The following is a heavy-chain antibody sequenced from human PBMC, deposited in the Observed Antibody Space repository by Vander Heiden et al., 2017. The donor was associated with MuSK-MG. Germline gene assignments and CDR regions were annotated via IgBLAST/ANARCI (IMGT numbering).Heavy chain of an antibody. CDR3: ARASYYHDNNGYGLDS. V-gene: IGHV3-33*01. D-gene: IGHD3-22*01. Sequence: QEQLVEYGGGVVQPGRSLRLSCAASGFMFSNYGMHWVRQAPGKGLEWVAVIWYDGSKKYYADSVKGRFSISRDNSKNTLFLQTDSLRAEDTAIYHCARASYYHDNNGYGLDSWGQGTLVTVSS. CDR1: GFMFSNYG. J-gene: IGHJ4*02. CDR2: IWYDGSKK.